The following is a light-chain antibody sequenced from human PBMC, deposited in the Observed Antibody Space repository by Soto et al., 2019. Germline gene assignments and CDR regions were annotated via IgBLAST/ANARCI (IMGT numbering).Light chain of an antibody. Sequence: DIQLPQSPSTLSASVGDRCTITCRASQSISSWLAWYQQKTGKAPKILIYDDSSLESGVPQRLSGSGSGTDLNLAISRLQPEDSATYYCLKDINYPWTCGQGTKVDIK. J-gene: IGKJ1*01. CDR3: LKDINYPWT. CDR1: QSISSW. V-gene: IGKV1-5*01. CDR2: DDS.